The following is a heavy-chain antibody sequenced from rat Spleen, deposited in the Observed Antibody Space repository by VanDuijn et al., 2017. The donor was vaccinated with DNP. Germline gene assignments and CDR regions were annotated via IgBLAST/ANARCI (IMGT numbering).Heavy chain of an antibody. CDR2: ISYEGRST. J-gene: IGHJ4*01. D-gene: IGHD1-2*01. CDR3: ARGRLYPHYAMDA. Sequence: EVQLVESGGGLVQPGRSLKLSCAASGFTFSDYYMAWVRQAPEKGLKWVAYISYEGRSTYYGDSEKGRFTISRDNAKSTLYLQMSKLGSEDTAIYYCARGRLYPHYAMDAWGQGTSVTVSS. CDR1: GFTFSDYY. V-gene: IGHV5-22*01.